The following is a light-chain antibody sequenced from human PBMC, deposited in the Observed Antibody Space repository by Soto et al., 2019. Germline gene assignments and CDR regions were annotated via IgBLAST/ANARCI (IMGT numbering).Light chain of an antibody. J-gene: IGLJ7*01. CDR1: SSNIGAGYD. Sequence: QSVLTQPPSVSGAPGQRVTISCTGSSSNIGAGYDVHWYQQLPGTAPKLLIYGNSNRPSGVPDRFSGSKSGTSASLAITGLQAVDEADYYCQTYDSSLRASVFGGGTQLTVL. V-gene: IGLV1-40*01. CDR2: GNS. CDR3: QTYDSSLRASV.